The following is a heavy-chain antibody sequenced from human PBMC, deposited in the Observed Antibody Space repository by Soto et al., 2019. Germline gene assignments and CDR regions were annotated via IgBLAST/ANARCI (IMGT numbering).Heavy chain of an antibody. V-gene: IGHV4-39*01. CDR2: IYYSGST. CDR1: GGSISSSSYY. CDR3: ARFRNDYGDYDPLLYYFDY. Sequence: QLQLQESGPGLVKPSETLSLTCTVSGGSISSSSYYWGWIRQPPGKGLEWIGSIYYSGSTYYNPSLKSRVTISVDTSKNQFSLKLSSVTAADTAVYYCARFRNDYGDYDPLLYYFDYWGQGTLVTVSS. J-gene: IGHJ4*02. D-gene: IGHD4-17*01.